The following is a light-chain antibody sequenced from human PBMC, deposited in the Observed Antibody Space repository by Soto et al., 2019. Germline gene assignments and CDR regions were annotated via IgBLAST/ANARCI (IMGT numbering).Light chain of an antibody. V-gene: IGKV1-33*01. CDR1: RDISVY. J-gene: IGKJ2*01. CDR2: DAS. Sequence: DIQMTQSPSSLSASVGDTVTITCQASRDISVYLNWYQQKPGKAPKLLVFDASNLQTGVPSRFSGSVSGTHFTFTISSLQTEDVATYYCQQYDNLPPYTFGQGTRLEI. CDR3: QQYDNLPPYT.